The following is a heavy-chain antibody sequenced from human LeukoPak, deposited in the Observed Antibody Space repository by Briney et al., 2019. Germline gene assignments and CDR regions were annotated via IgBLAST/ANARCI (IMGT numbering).Heavy chain of an antibody. J-gene: IGHJ4*02. Sequence: SETLSLTCTVSGGSICSSSYYWGWTRQPPGKGLEWIGSIYYSGSNYYNPSLKTRVTISVQTPKNQFFLNLSSVAPGDPAGYYCASLNDYGDYGWGEGTLVTLSP. CDR1: GGSICSSSYY. V-gene: IGHV4-39*01. CDR2: IYYSGSN. D-gene: IGHD4-17*01. CDR3: ASLNDYGDYG.